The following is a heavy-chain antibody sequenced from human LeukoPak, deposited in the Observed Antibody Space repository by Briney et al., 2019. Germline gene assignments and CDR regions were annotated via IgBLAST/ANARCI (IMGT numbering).Heavy chain of an antibody. CDR3: ARDYGGSSPFDS. Sequence: GGSLRLSCAASGFTFSSYWMSWVRQAPGKGLEWVSYISSGDSTIYYADSVKGRFTISRDNAKNSLHLQMNSLRAEDTAVYYCARDYGGSSPFDSWGQGTLVTVSS. J-gene: IGHJ4*02. CDR2: ISSGDSTI. V-gene: IGHV3-48*04. CDR1: GFTFSSYW. D-gene: IGHD4-23*01.